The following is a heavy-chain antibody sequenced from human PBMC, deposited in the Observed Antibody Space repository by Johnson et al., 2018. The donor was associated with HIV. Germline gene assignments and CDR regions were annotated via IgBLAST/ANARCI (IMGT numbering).Heavy chain of an antibody. J-gene: IGHJ3*02. Sequence: VQLVESGGGVVRPGGSLRLSCAASGFTFDDYGMSWVRQAPGKGLEWVGRIKSKTDGGTIDYAAPVKGRFTISRDDSKNTLYLQMNSLKIEDTAVYYCATVVVITQDAFDIWGQGTMVTVSS. CDR2: IKSKTDGGTI. CDR3: ATVVVITQDAFDI. CDR1: GFTFDDYG. V-gene: IGHV3-15*01. D-gene: IGHD3-22*01.